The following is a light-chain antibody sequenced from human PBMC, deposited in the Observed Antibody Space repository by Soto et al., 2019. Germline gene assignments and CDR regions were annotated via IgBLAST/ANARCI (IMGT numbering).Light chain of an antibody. CDR1: SSDVGGYNY. Sequence: QSALTQPASVSGAPGQSITISCNGTSSDVGGYNYVSWYQQHPGKAPKLMIYDVSNRPSGVSNRFSGSKSGNTASLTISGLQAEDEADYYCSSYTSSSTLGFGTGTKVTVL. J-gene: IGLJ1*01. V-gene: IGLV2-14*01. CDR3: SSYTSSSTLG. CDR2: DVS.